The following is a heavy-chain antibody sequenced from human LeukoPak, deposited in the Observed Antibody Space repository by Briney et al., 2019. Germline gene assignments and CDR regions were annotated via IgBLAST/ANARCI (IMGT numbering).Heavy chain of an antibody. V-gene: IGHV1-69*05. CDR3: ARSSAAGFHTYYYMDV. CDR1: GGTFSSYA. J-gene: IGHJ6*03. D-gene: IGHD6-13*01. CDR2: IIPIFGTA. Sequence: SVKVSCKASGGTFSSYAISWVRQAPGQGLEWMGRIIPIFGTANYAQKFQGRVTITTDESTSTAYMGLSSLRSEDTAVYYCARSSAAGFHTYYYMDVWGKGTTVTVSS.